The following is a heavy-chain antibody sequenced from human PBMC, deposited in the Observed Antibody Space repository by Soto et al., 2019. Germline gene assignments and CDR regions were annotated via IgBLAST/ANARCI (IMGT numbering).Heavy chain of an antibody. J-gene: IGHJ4*02. CDR3: ARVGDYYDSSGYDGPYYFDY. D-gene: IGHD3-22*01. Sequence: SETLSLTCTVSGGSISSGDYYWSWIRQPPGKGLEWIGYIYYSGSTYYNPSLKSRVTISVDTSKNQFSLKLSSVTAADTAVYYCARVGDYYDSSGYDGPYYFDYWGQGTLVTVSS. CDR1: GGSISSGDYY. CDR2: IYYSGST. V-gene: IGHV4-30-4*01.